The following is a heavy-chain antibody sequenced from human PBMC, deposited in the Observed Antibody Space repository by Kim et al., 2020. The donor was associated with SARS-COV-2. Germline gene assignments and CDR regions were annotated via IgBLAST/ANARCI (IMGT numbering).Heavy chain of an antibody. CDR2: ISHDGNNR. CDR3: AREGAQYFFDH. V-gene: IGHV3-30*14. J-gene: IGHJ4*02. Sequence: GGSLRLSCEAPKSTFTGYAMHWVRLAPGKGLEWVAAISHDGNNRHYSDSVKGRFTISRDNSKNTLYLQVNSLKADDTAMFHCAREGAQYFFDHWGPGTPV. CDR1: KSTFTGYA. D-gene: IGHD3-16*01.